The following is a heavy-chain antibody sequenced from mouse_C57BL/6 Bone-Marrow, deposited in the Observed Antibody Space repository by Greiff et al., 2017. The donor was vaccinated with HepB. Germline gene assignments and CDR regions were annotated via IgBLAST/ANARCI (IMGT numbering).Heavy chain of an antibody. V-gene: IGHV7-3*01. D-gene: IGHD2-14*01. CDR3: ARYRDYYRAKGGYAMDY. CDR2: IRNKANGYTT. CDR1: GFTFTDYY. J-gene: IGHJ4*01. Sequence: EVKVEESGGGLVQPGGSLSLSCAASGFTFTDYYMSWVRQPPGKALEWLGFIRNKANGYTTEYSASVKGRFTISRDNSQSILYLQMNALRAKDSATYYCARYRDYYRAKGGYAMDYWGQGTSVTVSS.